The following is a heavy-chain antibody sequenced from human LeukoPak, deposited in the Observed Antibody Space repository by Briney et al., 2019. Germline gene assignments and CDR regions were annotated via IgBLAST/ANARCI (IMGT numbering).Heavy chain of an antibody. V-gene: IGHV4-34*01. D-gene: IGHD1-1*01. CDR1: GGSFSGCY. Sequence: SETLSLTCAVYGGSFSGCYWSWIRQPPGKGLEWIGEINHSGSTNYNPSLKSRVTISVDTSKNQLSLKLTCVTAADTVVYYCARGVKLPRGHCFDPWGQGTLVTVSS. CDR3: ARGVKLPRGHCFDP. CDR2: INHSGST. J-gene: IGHJ5*02.